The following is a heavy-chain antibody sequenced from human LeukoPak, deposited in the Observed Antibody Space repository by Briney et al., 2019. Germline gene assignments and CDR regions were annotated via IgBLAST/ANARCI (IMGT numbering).Heavy chain of an antibody. CDR2: ISGSGDKT. CDR3: ARGAHQINYYGMDV. J-gene: IGHJ6*02. CDR1: GFTFNRNA. D-gene: IGHD2-2*01. V-gene: IGHV3-21*01. Sequence: GGSLRLSCAASGFTFNRNAISWVRQAPGKGLEWISTISGSGDKTLYADSVKGRFTIYRDNAKNSLYMQMNSLRAEDTAVYYCARGAHQINYYGMDVWGQGTKVTVSS.